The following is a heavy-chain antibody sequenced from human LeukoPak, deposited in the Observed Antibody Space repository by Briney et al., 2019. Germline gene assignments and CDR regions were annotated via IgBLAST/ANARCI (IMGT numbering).Heavy chain of an antibody. V-gene: IGHV4-59*08. J-gene: IGHJ5*02. Sequence: PSETLSLTCTVSGGSISSYYWSWIRQPPGKGLEWIGYIYYSGSTNYNPSLKSRVTISVDTSKNQFSLKLSSVTAADTAVYYCARRRVDDFWSGYRSKTGTNWFDPWGQGTLVTVSS. CDR1: GGSISSYY. CDR3: ARRRVDDFWSGYRSKTGTNWFDP. CDR2: IYYSGST. D-gene: IGHD3-3*01.